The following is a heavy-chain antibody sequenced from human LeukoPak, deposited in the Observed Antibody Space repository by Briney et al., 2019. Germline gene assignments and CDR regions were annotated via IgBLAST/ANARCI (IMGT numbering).Heavy chain of an antibody. CDR2: IYYSGST. J-gene: IGHJ4*02. Sequence: SETLSLTCTVSGGSISSYYWSWIRQPPGKGLEWIGYIYYSGSTNYNPSLKSRATISLDTSKNQFSLKLTSVPAAGTAVYYCASLSGGSYPYYFVYWGQATMVAVSS. D-gene: IGHD1-26*01. CDR3: ASLSGGSYPYYFVY. V-gene: IGHV4-59*08. CDR1: GGSISSYY.